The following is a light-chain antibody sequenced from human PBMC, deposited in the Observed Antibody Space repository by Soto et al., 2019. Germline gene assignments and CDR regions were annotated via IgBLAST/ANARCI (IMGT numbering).Light chain of an antibody. J-gene: IGKJ4*01. CDR2: KAS. Sequence: DIQMTQSPSTLSASVEDRVTITCRASQSISSWLAWYQQKPGKAPKLLIYKASSLESGVPSRFSGSGSGTEFTLTISSLQPDDFATYYCQQSHTNGYSTFGGGTKVEIK. CDR3: QQSHTNGYST. CDR1: QSISSW. V-gene: IGKV1-5*03.